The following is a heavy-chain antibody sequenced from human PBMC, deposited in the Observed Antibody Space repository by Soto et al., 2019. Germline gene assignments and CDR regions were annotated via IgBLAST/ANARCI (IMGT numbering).Heavy chain of an antibody. CDR2: ISAYNGNT. CDR1: GYTFTSYD. V-gene: IGHV1-18*01. CDR3: ARDQWQLLWFGEGMDV. J-gene: IGHJ6*02. D-gene: IGHD3-10*01. Sequence: QVQLVQSGAEVKKPGASVKVSCKASGYTFTSYDISWVRQAPGQGLEWMGWISAYNGNTNYAQKLQGRVTMTTDTSTSTAYMELRSLRSDDTAVYYCARDQWQLLWFGEGMDVWGQGTTVTVSS.